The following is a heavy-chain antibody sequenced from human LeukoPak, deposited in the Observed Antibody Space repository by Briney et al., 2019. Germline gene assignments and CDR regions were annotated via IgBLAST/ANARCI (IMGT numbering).Heavy chain of an antibody. CDR1: GYTFTSYG. CDR3: ARLYYYYSRGYCDY. CDR2: ISAYNGNT. J-gene: IGHJ4*02. Sequence: ASVKVSCKASGYTFTSYGISWVRQAPGQGLEWMGWISAYNGNTNYAQKLQGRVTMTTDTSTSTAYMELRSLRSDDTAVYYCARLYYYYSRGYCDYWGQEPLVPVSS. V-gene: IGHV1-18*01. D-gene: IGHD3-22*01.